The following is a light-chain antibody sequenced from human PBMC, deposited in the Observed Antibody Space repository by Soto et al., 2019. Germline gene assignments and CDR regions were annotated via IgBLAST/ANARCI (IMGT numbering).Light chain of an antibody. CDR1: QSVSSN. V-gene: IGKV3-15*01. Sequence: EIVMTQSPATLSVSPGERATLACRASQSVSSNLAWYQHKPGQAPRLLIYGASTRATGIPARFSGSGSGTEFTLTISSLQSEDFAVYYCQQYNNLPEFTFGPGTKVDIK. CDR3: QQYNNLPEFT. J-gene: IGKJ3*01. CDR2: GAS.